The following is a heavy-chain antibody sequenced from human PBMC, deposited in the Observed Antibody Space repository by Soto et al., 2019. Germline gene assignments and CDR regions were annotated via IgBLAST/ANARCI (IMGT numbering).Heavy chain of an antibody. CDR2: INPNSGGT. V-gene: IGHV1-2*04. Sequence: QVPLVQSGAEVKKPGASVKVSCKASGYTFTGYYMHWVRQAPGQGLEWMGWINPNSGGTNYAQKFQGWVTMTRDTSISTAYMELSRLRSDDTAVYYCARDICGGSCYGADAFDIWGQGTMVTVSS. CDR3: ARDICGGSCYGADAFDI. J-gene: IGHJ3*02. CDR1: GYTFTGYY. D-gene: IGHD2-15*01.